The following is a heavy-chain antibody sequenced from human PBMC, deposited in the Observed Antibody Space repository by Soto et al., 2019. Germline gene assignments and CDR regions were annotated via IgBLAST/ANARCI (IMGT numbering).Heavy chain of an antibody. D-gene: IGHD2-15*01. V-gene: IGHV4-31*03. CDR2: IYDSGNT. Sequence: SETLSLTCTVSGASVSRGGYYWSWIRQHPGKGLAWIGYIYDSGNTYYNPSLKSRLTISLDTSKNHFSLKLTSVTAADTAVYYRAGSFPLVGGGGGGGFAYWGQGTLVTVSS. J-gene: IGHJ4*02. CDR1: GASVSRGGYY. CDR3: AGSFPLVGGGGGGGFAY.